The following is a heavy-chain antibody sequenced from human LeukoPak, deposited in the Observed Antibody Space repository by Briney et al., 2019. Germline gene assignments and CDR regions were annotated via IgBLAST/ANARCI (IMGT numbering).Heavy chain of an antibody. V-gene: IGHV1-18*04. CDR3: ARDRAAAANWFDP. D-gene: IGHD6-13*01. CDR2: ISAYNGNT. CDR1: GYTFTGYY. J-gene: IGHJ5*02. Sequence: ASVKVSCKASGYTFTGYYMHWVRQAPGQGLEWMGWISAYNGNTNYAQKLQGRVTMTTDTSTSTAYMELRSLRSDDTAVYYCARDRAAAANWFDPWGQGTLVTVSS.